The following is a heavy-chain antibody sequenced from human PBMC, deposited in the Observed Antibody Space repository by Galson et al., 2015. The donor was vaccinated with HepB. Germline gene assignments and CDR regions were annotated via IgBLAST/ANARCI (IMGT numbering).Heavy chain of an antibody. CDR2: FDPEVGKT. CDR3: ATDLSSSGSHYRPNWFDP. J-gene: IGHJ5*02. Sequence: SVKVSCKVSGYTLIDLSIHWVRQAPGKGLEWMGGFDPEVGKTIYAQKFQGRVTMTEDTSTDTSYMELSSLRSEDTAVYFCATDLSSSGSHYRPNWFDPWGQGTVVTVSS. D-gene: IGHD3-10*01. CDR1: GYTLIDLS. V-gene: IGHV1-24*01.